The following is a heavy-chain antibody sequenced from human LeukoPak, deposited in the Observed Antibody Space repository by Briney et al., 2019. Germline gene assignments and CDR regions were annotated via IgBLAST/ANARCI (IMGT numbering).Heavy chain of an antibody. Sequence: GASVKVSCKASGYTFIGYYMHWVRQAPGQGLEWMGRINPSTGGTNSAQKFQGRVTMTRDTSISTAYMELSRLTSDDTAIYYCARGQPYGDYNYFDPWGQGTLLTVSS. CDR3: ARGQPYGDYNYFDP. J-gene: IGHJ5*02. V-gene: IGHV1-2*06. CDR1: GYTFIGYY. D-gene: IGHD4-17*01. CDR2: INPSTGGT.